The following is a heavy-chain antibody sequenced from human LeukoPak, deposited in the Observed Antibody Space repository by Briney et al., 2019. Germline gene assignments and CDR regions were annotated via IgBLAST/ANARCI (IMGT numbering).Heavy chain of an antibody. J-gene: IGHJ3*02. V-gene: IGHV4-34*09. Sequence: SETLSLTCAVYGGSFSGYYWSWIRQPPGKGLEWIGYIYYSGSTYYNPSLKSRVTISVDTSKNQFSLKLSSVTAADTAVYYCARTMTTVTRHDAFDIWGQGTTVTVSS. CDR3: ARTMTTVTRHDAFDI. CDR2: IYYSGST. D-gene: IGHD4-17*01. CDR1: GGSFSGYY.